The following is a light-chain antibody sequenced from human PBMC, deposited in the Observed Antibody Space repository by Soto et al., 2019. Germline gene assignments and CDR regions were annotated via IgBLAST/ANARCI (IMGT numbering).Light chain of an antibody. CDR3: CSCAPESTCV. Sequence: QSVLAQPASVSGSPGQSITISCTGTSSDVGAYNSVSWYQQHPHKAPQVIIYKGTQRPSGVSNRFSGSTSGNAASLTISGLQADDEADYFCCSCAPESTCVLGTGTKV. V-gene: IGLV2-23*01. CDR2: KGT. CDR1: SSDVGAYNS. J-gene: IGLJ1*01.